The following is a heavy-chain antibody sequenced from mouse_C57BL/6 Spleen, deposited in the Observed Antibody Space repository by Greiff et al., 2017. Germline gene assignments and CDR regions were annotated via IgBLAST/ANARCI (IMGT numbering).Heavy chain of an antibody. D-gene: IGHD2-4*01. V-gene: IGHV1-55*01. CDR2: IYPSSGST. CDR1: GYTFTSYW. Sequence: QVQLQQPGAELVKPGASVKMSCKASGYTFTSYWITWVKQRPGQGLEWIGDIYPSSGSTNYNEKFKSKATLTVDTSSSTAYMQLSSLTSEDSAVYYCARYYDYDGAWFAYWGQGTLVTVSA. J-gene: IGHJ3*01. CDR3: ARYYDYDGAWFAY.